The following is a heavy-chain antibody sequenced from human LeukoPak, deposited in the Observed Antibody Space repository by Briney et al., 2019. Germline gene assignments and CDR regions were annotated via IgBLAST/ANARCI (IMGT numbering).Heavy chain of an antibody. D-gene: IGHD3-16*01. J-gene: IGHJ6*03. CDR3: ARGLDYYYYYMDV. CDR2: IYYSGST. V-gene: IGHV4-59*01. CDR1: GGSISSYC. Sequence: PSETLSLTCTVSGGSISSYCWSWIRQPPGKGLEWIGYIYYSGSTNYNPSLKSRVTISVDTSKNQFSLKLSSVTAADTAVYYCARGLDYYYYYMDVWGKGTTVTVSS.